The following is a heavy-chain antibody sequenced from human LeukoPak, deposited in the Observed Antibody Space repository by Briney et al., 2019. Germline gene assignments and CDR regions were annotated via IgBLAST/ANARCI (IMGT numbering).Heavy chain of an antibody. CDR1: GFTFTTFW. V-gene: IGHV3-74*01. J-gene: IGHJ4*02. Sequence: GGSLRLSCATSGFTFTTFWMHWVRQAPGKGLVWVSRINHDGSSTNYADSVKGRFTISRDNAKNTVYLQMSSLRAEDTAVYYCAKDPIHYDILTGYSVPSYFDYWGQGTLVTVSS. CDR2: INHDGSST. CDR3: AKDPIHYDILTGYSVPSYFDY. D-gene: IGHD3-9*01.